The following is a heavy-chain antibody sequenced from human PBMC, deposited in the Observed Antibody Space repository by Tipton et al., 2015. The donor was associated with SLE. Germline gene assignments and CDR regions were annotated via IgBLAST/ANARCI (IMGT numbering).Heavy chain of an antibody. CDR1: GFPFTSYY. D-gene: IGHD2-2*01. CDR2: INPSDGST. V-gene: IGHV1-46*01. Sequence: QVQLVQSGAEVERPGASVKVSCKPSGFPFTSYYIHWVRQAPGQGLEWMGVINPSDGSTTYAQKFQGRVTMTRDTPTSTVYMELRSLRSEDTAVYYCARGGEFPAASLDYWGQGTLVTVSS. J-gene: IGHJ4*02. CDR3: ARGGEFPAASLDY.